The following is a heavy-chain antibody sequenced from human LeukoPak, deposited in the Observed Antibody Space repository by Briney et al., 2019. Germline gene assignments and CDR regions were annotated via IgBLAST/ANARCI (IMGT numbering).Heavy chain of an antibody. Sequence: GGSLRLSCAASGFIFTNYAMTWVRQAPGQGLEWVSGITGSGGNTYYADSVKGRFTISRDNSKNTLYLQMNSLRAEDTALYYCAKDSRRSGSAADFDYWGQGTLVTVSS. D-gene: IGHD6-6*01. V-gene: IGHV3-23*01. CDR3: AKDSRRSGSAADFDY. CDR2: ITGSGGNT. J-gene: IGHJ4*02. CDR1: GFIFTNYA.